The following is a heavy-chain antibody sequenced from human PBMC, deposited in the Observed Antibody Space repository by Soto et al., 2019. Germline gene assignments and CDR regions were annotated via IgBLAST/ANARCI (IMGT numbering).Heavy chain of an antibody. CDR3: PPRLSVLTHESVMDV. CDR2: IYWNDDK. V-gene: IGHV2-5*01. Sequence: SGPTLVNPTQTLTLTCTFPGFSLSTRGVGVGWIRQPPGKALEWLAIIYWNDDKRYSPSLKSRLTITKDTSKNQVVLTMTNMDPVDTATYYCPPRLSVLTHESVMDVRGQGNMVTVFS. CDR1: GFSLSTRGVG. J-gene: IGHJ6*02.